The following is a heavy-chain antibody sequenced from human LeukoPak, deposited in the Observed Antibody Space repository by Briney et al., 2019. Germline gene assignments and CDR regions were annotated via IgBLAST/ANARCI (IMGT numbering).Heavy chain of an antibody. CDR2: IYSGGST. J-gene: IGHJ6*02. CDR3: ARDLEWDYVWGNHYGMDV. Sequence: GGSLRLSCAASGFTVSSNYMSWVRQAPGKGLEWVSVIYSGGSTYYEDSVKGRFTISRDNSKNPLYLQMNSLSAEDTAVYYCARDLEWDYVWGNHYGMDVWGQGTTVTVSS. CDR1: GFTVSSNY. V-gene: IGHV3-66*01. D-gene: IGHD3-16*01.